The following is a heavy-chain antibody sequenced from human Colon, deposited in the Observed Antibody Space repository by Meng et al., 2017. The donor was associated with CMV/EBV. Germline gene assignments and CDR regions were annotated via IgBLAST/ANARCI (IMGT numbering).Heavy chain of an antibody. CDR3: AKDDSNYGYYYGMDV. J-gene: IGHJ6*02. Sequence: GESLKISCAGSGFTFRNYAMSWVRQAPGKGLEWVAVIYAGGRKTYYADSVKGRFNISRDDSKNMLYMQMKSLRAQDTAVYYCAKDDSNYGYYYGMDVWGQGTTVTVSS. V-gene: IGHV3-23*03. CDR1: GFTFRNYA. D-gene: IGHD4-11*01. CDR2: IYAGGRKT.